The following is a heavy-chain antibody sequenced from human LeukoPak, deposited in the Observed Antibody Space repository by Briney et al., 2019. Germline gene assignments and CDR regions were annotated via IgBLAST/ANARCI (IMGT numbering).Heavy chain of an antibody. V-gene: IGHV4-30-2*03. CDR2: IHYSGST. Sequence: PSQTLSLTCAVSGGSISSGGYSWSWIRQPPGKGLEWIGSIHYSGSTNYNPSLKSRVTISVDTSKNQFSLKLSSVTAADTAVYYCARGYCSGGSCYSYYYYNYMDVWGKGTTATVSS. CDR3: ARGYCSGGSCYSYYYYNYMDV. D-gene: IGHD2-15*01. CDR1: GGSISSGGYS. J-gene: IGHJ6*03.